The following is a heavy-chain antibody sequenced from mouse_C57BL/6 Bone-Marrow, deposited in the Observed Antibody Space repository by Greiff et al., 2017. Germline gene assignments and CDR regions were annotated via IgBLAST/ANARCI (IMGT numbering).Heavy chain of an antibody. CDR1: GYTFTSYW. CDR2: IYPTSGRT. Sequence: QVQLQQPGAELVKPGASVKMSRKASGYTFTSYWITWVKQRPGQGLEWIGDIYPTSGRTNYNEKFKSKAILTVDTSSNTAYMQLSRLTSEDSAVFYCARSGPLGRSFDYWGQGTTLTVSS. D-gene: IGHD4-1*01. J-gene: IGHJ2*01. V-gene: IGHV1-55*01. CDR3: ARSGPLGRSFDY.